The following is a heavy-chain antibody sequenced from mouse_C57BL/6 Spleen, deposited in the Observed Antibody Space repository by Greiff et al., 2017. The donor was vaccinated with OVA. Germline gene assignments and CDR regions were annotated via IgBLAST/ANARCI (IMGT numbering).Heavy chain of an antibody. D-gene: IGHD2-4*01. CDR2: IYPGSGST. CDR1: GYTFTSYW. J-gene: IGHJ2*01. V-gene: IGHV1-55*01. Sequence: QVQLQQSGAELVKPGASVKMSCKASGYTFTSYWITWVKQRPGQGLEWIGDIYPGSGSTNYNEKFKSKATLTVDTSSSTAYMQLSSLTSEDSAVYYCARSDDYDDGTLYFDYWGQGTTLTVSS. CDR3: ARSDDYDDGTLYFDY.